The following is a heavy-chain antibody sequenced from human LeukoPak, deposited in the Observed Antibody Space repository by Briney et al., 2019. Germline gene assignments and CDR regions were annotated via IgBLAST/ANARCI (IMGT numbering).Heavy chain of an antibody. V-gene: IGHV1-8*03. CDR1: GYTFTSYD. D-gene: IGHD3-10*02. CDR2: VNPNSNFA. J-gene: IGHJ1*01. CDR3: ARGDRVRGGGTADF. Sequence: GASVKVSCKVSGYTFTSYDINWVRQATGHGLEWMGWVNPNSNFAGYAQKFQGRLNITRDTSIRTVYMELSSLRSEDTAVYYCARGDRVRGGGTADFWGQGTLVTVSS.